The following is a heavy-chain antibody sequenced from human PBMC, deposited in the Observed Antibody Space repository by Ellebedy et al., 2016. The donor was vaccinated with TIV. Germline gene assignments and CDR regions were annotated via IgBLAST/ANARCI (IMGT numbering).Heavy chain of an antibody. CDR1: GFTFRNAW. CDR3: TTVLVYESSQEDY. D-gene: IGHD5/OR15-5a*01. Sequence: PGGSLRLSCAASGFTFRNAWMSWVRQAPGKGLEWVGHIKSKTDGGTPDYAAPVKGRFTISRDDSKNTLYLQMNSLKTEDTAVYYCTTVLVYESSQEDYWGQGTLVTVSS. CDR2: IKSKTDGGTP. V-gene: IGHV3-15*01. J-gene: IGHJ4*02.